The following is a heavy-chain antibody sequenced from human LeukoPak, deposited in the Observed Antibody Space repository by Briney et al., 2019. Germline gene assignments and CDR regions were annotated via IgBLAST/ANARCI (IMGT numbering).Heavy chain of an antibody. CDR1: GFSFSDCA. CDR3: TRNPSGDYYFDY. V-gene: IGHV3-30*14. D-gene: IGHD4-17*01. CDR2: ISKYGDYK. Sequence: SGGSLRLSCAASGFSFSDCAMHWVRQAPGRGLEWVAIISKYGDYKYYADSVKGRFTASRDNSKDTLFLQMNSLRVEDTAVYYCTRNPSGDYYFDYWDQGTLVTVSS. J-gene: IGHJ4*02.